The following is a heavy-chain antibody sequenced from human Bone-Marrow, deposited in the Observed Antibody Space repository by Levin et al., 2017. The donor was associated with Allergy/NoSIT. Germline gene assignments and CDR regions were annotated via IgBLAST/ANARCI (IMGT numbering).Heavy chain of an antibody. CDR2: LYYSGHT. D-gene: IGHD1-26*01. Sequence: SQTLSLTCNVSGASITSNKFYWVWIRQPPGKRLDWIGSLYYSGHTYYNPSLKSRVTISVDAAKNFFSLQLTSVTTADTAVYYCAATPKVGTDAFDFWGQGTVVTVSS. CDR1: GASITSNKFY. CDR3: AATPKVGTDAFDF. V-gene: IGHV4-39*02. J-gene: IGHJ3*01.